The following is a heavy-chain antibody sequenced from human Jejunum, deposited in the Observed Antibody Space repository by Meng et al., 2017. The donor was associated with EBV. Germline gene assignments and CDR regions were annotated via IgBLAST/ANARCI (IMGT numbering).Heavy chain of an antibody. Sequence: QITLKESDPALVKPAQTLTLTCTFSGFSLTTRGVGVGWIRQPPAKALEWLALIYWNGDEHYSPSLRTRLTISKVTSKNQVVLTMTDMDPVDTATYYCAQRILRAGFDPWGQGVLVNVSS. CDR3: AQRILRAGFDP. J-gene: IGHJ5*02. CDR1: GFSLTTRGVG. D-gene: IGHD5/OR15-5a*01. CDR2: IYWNGDE. V-gene: IGHV2-5*01.